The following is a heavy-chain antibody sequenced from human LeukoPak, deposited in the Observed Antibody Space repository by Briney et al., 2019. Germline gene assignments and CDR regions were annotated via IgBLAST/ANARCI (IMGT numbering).Heavy chain of an antibody. J-gene: IGHJ4*02. V-gene: IGHV1-69*13. CDR1: GGTFSSYA. CDR3: ARDRGWELRWFELDY. CDR2: IIPIFGTA. Sequence: SVKVSCNASGGTFSSYAISWVRQAPGQGLEWMGGIIPIFGTANYAQKFQGRVTITADESTSTAYMELSSLRSEDTAVYYCARDRGWELRWFELDYWGQGTLVTVSS. D-gene: IGHD1-26*01.